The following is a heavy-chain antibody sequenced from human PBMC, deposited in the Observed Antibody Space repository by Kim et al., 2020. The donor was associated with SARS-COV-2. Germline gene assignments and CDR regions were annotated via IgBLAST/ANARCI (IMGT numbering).Heavy chain of an antibody. CDR3: ARDGVSLIGRWDWFDP. V-gene: IGHV3-23*01. J-gene: IGHJ5*02. D-gene: IGHD2-15*01. CDR1: GFTLNDYA. CDR2: IGGGDVER. Sequence: GGSLRLSCVASGFTLNDYAMPWVRQAPGKGLEWVSTIGGGDVERFYGDSVRGRFTISRDNSRNTLYLQMTGLRAEDTALYYCARDGVSLIGRWDWFDP.